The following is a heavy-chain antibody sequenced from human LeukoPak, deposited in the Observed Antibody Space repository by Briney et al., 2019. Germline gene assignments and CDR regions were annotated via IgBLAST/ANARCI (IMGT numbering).Heavy chain of an antibody. Sequence: ASVKVSCKTSGYTFSTFFIHWVRQAPGQGFEWMGLVNPSGGSTSYTQKFRGRFTMTRDTSTSTAYMELSSLTSDDTAVYYCARGSYGDYKRMDDQGYWGQGTLVTVSA. CDR1: GYTFSTFF. D-gene: IGHD4-17*01. J-gene: IGHJ4*02. V-gene: IGHV1-46*01. CDR3: ARGSYGDYKRMDDQGY. CDR2: VNPSGGST.